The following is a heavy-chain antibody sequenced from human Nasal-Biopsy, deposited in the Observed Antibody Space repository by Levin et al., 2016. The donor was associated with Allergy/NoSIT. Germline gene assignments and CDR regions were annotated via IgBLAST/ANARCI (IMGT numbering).Heavy chain of an antibody. J-gene: IGHJ4*02. Sequence: SLRLSCAASGFTFSTYGMHWVRQAPGKGLEWVAVISYDGSNKYYADSVKGRFTISRDNSKNTLYLQMNSLRAEDTAVYYCARGYSSGWYRPDDYWGQGTLVTVSS. CDR1: GFTFSTYG. D-gene: IGHD6-19*01. V-gene: IGHV3-30*03. CDR2: ISYDGSNK. CDR3: ARGYSSGWYRPDDY.